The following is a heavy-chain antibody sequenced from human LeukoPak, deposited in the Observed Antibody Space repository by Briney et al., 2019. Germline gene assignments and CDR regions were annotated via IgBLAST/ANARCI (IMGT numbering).Heavy chain of an antibody. CDR2: ISWNSGSI. Sequence: GGSLRLSCAASGFTFDDYAMHWVRQAPGKGLEWVSGISWNSGSIGYADSVKGRFTISRDNAKNSLYLQMNSLRAEDTAVYYCARDQVRRPITVAGIINSFDYWGQGTLVTVSS. J-gene: IGHJ4*02. CDR1: GFTFDDYA. D-gene: IGHD6-19*01. V-gene: IGHV3-9*01. CDR3: ARDQVRRPITVAGIINSFDY.